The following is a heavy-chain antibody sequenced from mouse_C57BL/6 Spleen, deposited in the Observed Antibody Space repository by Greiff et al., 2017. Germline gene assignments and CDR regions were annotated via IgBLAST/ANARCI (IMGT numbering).Heavy chain of an antibody. Sequence: EVQLVESGGGLVKPGGSLKLSCAASGFTFSSYTMSWVRQTPEKRLEWVATISGGGGNTYYPDSVKGRFTISRDKAKNTLYLQMSSRRSEDTALYYWARHVWDPSWYFDVWGTGTTVTVSS. V-gene: IGHV5-9*01. CDR1: GFTFSSYT. CDR3: ARHVWDPSWYFDV. CDR2: ISGGGGNT. J-gene: IGHJ1*03. D-gene: IGHD4-1*01.